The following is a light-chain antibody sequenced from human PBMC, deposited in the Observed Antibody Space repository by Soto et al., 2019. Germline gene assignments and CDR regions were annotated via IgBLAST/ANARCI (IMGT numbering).Light chain of an antibody. V-gene: IGKV1-39*01. CDR2: GAS. CDR1: QSITIY. Sequence: DIQMTQSPSSLSASVGDRVTISSRASQSITIYLNWYQQTPGKAPRLLIYGASTLQTGVPSRFSGSGSMTDFTLTISNLQPEDFATYYCQHSYSAPRTFGPGTKVDIK. CDR3: QHSYSAPRT. J-gene: IGKJ1*01.